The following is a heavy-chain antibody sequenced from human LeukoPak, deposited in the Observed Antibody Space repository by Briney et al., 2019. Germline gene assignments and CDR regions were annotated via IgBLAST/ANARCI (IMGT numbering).Heavy chain of an antibody. CDR3: AKGVSGIYDCSSTSCYFDY. Sequence: GGSLRLSCAASGFTFSSYAMSWVRQAPGKGLEWVSAISGCGGSTYYADSVKGRFTISRDNSKNTLYLQMNSLRAEDTAVYYCAKGVSGIYDCSSTSCYFDYWGQGTLVTVSS. CDR2: ISGCGGST. CDR1: GFTFSSYA. V-gene: IGHV3-23*01. D-gene: IGHD2-2*01. J-gene: IGHJ4*02.